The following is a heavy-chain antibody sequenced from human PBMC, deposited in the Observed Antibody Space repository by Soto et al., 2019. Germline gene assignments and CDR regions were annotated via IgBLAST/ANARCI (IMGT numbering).Heavy chain of an antibody. Sequence: PSETLSLTCTVSGGSIGSRNYYWSWIRQHPGKGLEYIGYIYKSGSTYYNPSLKSRVTISADTSKNQFSLKLSSVTAADTAVYYCATSPAGVVVNSLSAFDIWGQGTMVTVSS. V-gene: IGHV4-31*03. J-gene: IGHJ3*02. CDR3: ATSPAGVVVNSLSAFDI. D-gene: IGHD3-22*01. CDR2: IYKSGST. CDR1: GGSIGSRNYY.